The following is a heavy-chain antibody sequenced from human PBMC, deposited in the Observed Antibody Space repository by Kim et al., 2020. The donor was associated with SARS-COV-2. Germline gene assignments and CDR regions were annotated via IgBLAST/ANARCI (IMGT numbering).Heavy chain of an antibody. Sequence: GGSLRLSCAASGFTFSSYGMHWVRQAPGKGLEWVAVISYDGSNKYYADSVKGRFTISRDNSKNTLYLQMNSLRAEDTAVYYCARDTGTRSLYWGQGTLVTVSS. CDR1: GFTFSSYG. CDR3: ARDTGTRSLY. CDR2: ISYDGSNK. J-gene: IGHJ4*02. D-gene: IGHD2-8*02. V-gene: IGHV3-33*05.